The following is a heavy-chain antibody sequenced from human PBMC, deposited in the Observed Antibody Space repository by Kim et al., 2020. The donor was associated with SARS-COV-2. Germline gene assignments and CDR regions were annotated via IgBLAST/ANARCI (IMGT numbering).Heavy chain of an antibody. D-gene: IGHD3-10*01. V-gene: IGHV4-59*13. CDR3: ARYVPDSGGDY. CDR2: IYYSGST. CDR1: GGSISSYY. J-gene: IGHJ4*02. Sequence: SETLSLTCTVSGGSISSYYWSWIRQPPGKGLEWIGYIYYSGSTNYNPSLKSRVTISVDTSKNQFSLKLSSVTAADTAVYYCARYVPDSGGDYWGQGTLVTVSS.